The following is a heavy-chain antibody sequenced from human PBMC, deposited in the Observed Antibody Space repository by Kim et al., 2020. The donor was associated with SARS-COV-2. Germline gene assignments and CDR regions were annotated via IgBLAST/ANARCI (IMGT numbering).Heavy chain of an antibody. D-gene: IGHD2-8*01. CDR3: TSRRMAHFDS. J-gene: IGHJ4*02. Sequence: THYADSVQGRFTISRDNSENTMSLQMTSLRAEDTAIYSCTSRRMAHFDSWGQGTRVTVSS. V-gene: IGHV3-23*01. CDR2: T.